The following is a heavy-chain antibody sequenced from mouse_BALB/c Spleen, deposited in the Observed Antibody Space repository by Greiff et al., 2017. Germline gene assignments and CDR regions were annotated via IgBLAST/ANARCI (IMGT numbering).Heavy chain of an antibody. CDR1: GYTFTDYE. V-gene: IGHV1-15*01. D-gene: IGHD2-1*01. CDR3: TRRGNYLYYYAMDD. CDR2: IDPETGGT. J-gene: IGHJ4*01. Sequence: QVQLQQSGAELVRPGASVTLSCKASGYTFTDYEMHWVKQTPVHGLEWIGSIDPETGGTAYNQKFKGKATLTADKSSSTAYMELRSLTSEDSAVYDCTRRGNYLYYYAMDDWGQGTSVTVSS.